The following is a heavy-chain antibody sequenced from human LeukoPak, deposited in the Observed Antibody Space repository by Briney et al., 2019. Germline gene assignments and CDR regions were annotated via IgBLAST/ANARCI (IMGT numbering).Heavy chain of an antibody. CDR2: ISYDGSNK. CDR1: GFTFSSYA. Sequence: GRSLRLSCAASGFTFSSYAMQWVRQAPGKGREWGAVISYDGSNKYYADSVKGRFTISRDNSKNTLYLQMNSLRAEDTAVYYCARDRRLRGFYMDVWGKGTTVTVSS. CDR3: ARDRRLRGFYMDV. J-gene: IGHJ6*03. V-gene: IGHV3-30*04. D-gene: IGHD5-12*01.